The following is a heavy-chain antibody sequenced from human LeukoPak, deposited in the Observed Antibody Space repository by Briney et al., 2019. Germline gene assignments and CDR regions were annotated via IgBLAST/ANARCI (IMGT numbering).Heavy chain of an antibody. V-gene: IGHV3-21*01. D-gene: IGHD6-19*01. CDR3: AREKAVAGSGGGFDY. J-gene: IGHJ4*02. CDR2: ISRSSSYI. Sequence: GGSLRLSCVVSGFTFSGYSMNWVRQAPGKGLEWVSSISRSSSYIYYTDSVKGRFTISRDNAKNSLYLQMSSLRVEDTAVYYCAREKAVAGSGGGFDYWGQGTLVTVSS. CDR1: GFTFSGYS.